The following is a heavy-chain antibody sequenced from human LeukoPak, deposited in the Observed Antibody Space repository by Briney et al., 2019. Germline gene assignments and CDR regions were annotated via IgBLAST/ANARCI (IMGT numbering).Heavy chain of an antibody. J-gene: IGHJ6*03. V-gene: IGHV1-2*02. Sequence: GASVKVSCKASGYTFTGYYMHWVRQAPGQGLEWMGWINPNSGGTNYAQKFQGRVTMTRDTSISTAYMELSRLRSDDTAVYYCARGHSSSSRYYYYYYYMDVWGKGTTVTVSS. CDR1: GYTFTGYY. CDR3: ARGHSSSSRYYYYYYYMDV. CDR2: INPNSGGT. D-gene: IGHD6-6*01.